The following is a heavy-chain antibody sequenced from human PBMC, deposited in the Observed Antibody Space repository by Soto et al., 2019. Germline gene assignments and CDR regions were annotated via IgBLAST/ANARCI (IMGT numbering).Heavy chain of an antibody. D-gene: IGHD6-19*01. J-gene: IGHJ6*02. CDR3: ARRLVDTTTHAHYYYALDV. CDR1: GFTFDSYW. Sequence: EVQLVESGGGLVQPGGSLRLSCVASGFTFDSYWMHWVRQFPGKGLEWVSRINSDGSSVIYADSVKGRFTISRDNAKNTLYLEMNSLRGEDSAVYFCARRLVDTTTHAHYYYALDVWGQGTTVTVS. CDR2: INSDGSSV. V-gene: IGHV3-74*01.